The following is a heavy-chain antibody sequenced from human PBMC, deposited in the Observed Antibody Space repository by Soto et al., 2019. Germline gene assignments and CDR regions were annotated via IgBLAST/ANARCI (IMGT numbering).Heavy chain of an antibody. J-gene: IGHJ1*01. CDR2: INADSGDT. V-gene: IGHV1-2*02. CDR1: EHTSTIYY. CDR3: ATRDYDILTGYLHI. Sequence: QAHLVQSWAEVRKPGASVKVSCQALEHTSTIYYIHWVRQARGQGLEWMGWINADSGDTTYAEDFRGRVTFTRDTSTSTFHMELSRLRLDDTAMYFCATRDYDILTGYLHIWGQGTLITVSS. D-gene: IGHD3-9*01.